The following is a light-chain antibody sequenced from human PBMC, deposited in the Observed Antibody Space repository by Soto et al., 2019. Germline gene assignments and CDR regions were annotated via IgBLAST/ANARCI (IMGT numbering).Light chain of an antibody. Sequence: ETVLTQSPGTLSLSPGERATLFCRASRSVSSSYLAWYQQKPGQAPRLLIYGASSRATGIPDRFSGSGSGTDFTLTISRLEPEDFAVYYCQQYGSSSPSWTFGQGTKVEIK. CDR2: GAS. CDR1: RSVSSSY. CDR3: QQYGSSSPSWT. V-gene: IGKV3-20*01. J-gene: IGKJ1*01.